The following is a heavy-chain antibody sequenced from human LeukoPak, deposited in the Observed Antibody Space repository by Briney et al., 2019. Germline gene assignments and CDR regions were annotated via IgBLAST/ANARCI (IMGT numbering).Heavy chain of an antibody. J-gene: IGHJ3*01. CDR3: GRDPNGDYVGAFDF. Sequence: GGSLRLPCAASGFTFSSYAMTWVRQAPGKGLEWVSSIRGSGDGTSYADSVKGRFTMSRDNYQNTLYLQMNSLRAEDTAIYYCGRDPNGDYVGAFDFWGQGTLVTVSS. CDR2: IRGSGDGT. CDR1: GFTFSSYA. D-gene: IGHD4-17*01. V-gene: IGHV3-23*01.